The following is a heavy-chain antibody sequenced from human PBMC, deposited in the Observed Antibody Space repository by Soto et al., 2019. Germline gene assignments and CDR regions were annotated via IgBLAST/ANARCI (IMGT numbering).Heavy chain of an antibody. D-gene: IGHD2-15*01. CDR1: GFAFSSDA. CDR2: ISYEGINK. V-gene: IGHV3-30-3*01. J-gene: IGHJ4*02. CDR3: ARDPDFRYCSTGNCNPES. Sequence: QVQLVESGGGVVQPGRSLRLSCAASGFAFSSDAMHWVRQAPGKGLEWVAVISYEGINKYYADAVKGRFTISRDNSKNTMYLQKNSLTAEDMAAYYCARDPDFRYCSTGNCNPESWGQGTLVNVSS.